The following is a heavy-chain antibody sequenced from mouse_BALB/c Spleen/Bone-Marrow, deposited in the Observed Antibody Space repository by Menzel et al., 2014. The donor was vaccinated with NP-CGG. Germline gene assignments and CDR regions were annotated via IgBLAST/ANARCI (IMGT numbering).Heavy chain of an antibody. V-gene: IGHV5-6-3*01. CDR3: ARGYDYDSWFAY. D-gene: IGHD2-4*01. CDR2: INSNGGST. CDR1: GFSFSGYG. J-gene: IGHJ3*01. Sequence: EVQRVESGGGLVQPGGSLKLSCAASGFSFSGYGMSWVRQTPDKRLELVATINSNGGSTYYSDSVEGQFTISRDNAKNTLYLQMSSLKSEDTAMYYCARGYDYDSWFAYWGQGTLVTVSA.